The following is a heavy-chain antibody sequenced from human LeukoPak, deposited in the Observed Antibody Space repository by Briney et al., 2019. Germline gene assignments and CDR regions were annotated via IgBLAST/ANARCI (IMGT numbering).Heavy chain of an antibody. V-gene: IGHV4-39*07. CDR2: IYYSGST. J-gene: IGHJ6*03. Sequence: SETLSLTCTVSGGSISSSSYYWGWIRQPPGKGLEWIGSIYYSGSTYYNPSLKSRVTISVDTSKNQFSLKLSSVTAADTAVYYCARDSYYYDSSGPMDVWGKGTTVTVSS. D-gene: IGHD3-22*01. CDR1: GGSISSSSYY. CDR3: ARDSYYYDSSGPMDV.